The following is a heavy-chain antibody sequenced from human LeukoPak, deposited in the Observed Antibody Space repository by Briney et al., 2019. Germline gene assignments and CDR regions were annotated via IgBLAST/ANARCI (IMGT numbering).Heavy chain of an antibody. D-gene: IGHD3-10*01. Sequence: PSETLSLTCTVSGGSISSYYWSWIRQPPGKGLEWIGYIYYSGSTNYNPSLKSRVTISVDTSKNQFSLKLSSVTAADTAVYYCAGGGSGSPDFDYWGQGTLVTASS. V-gene: IGHV4-59*01. J-gene: IGHJ4*02. CDR3: AGGGSGSPDFDY. CDR2: IYYSGST. CDR1: GGSISSYY.